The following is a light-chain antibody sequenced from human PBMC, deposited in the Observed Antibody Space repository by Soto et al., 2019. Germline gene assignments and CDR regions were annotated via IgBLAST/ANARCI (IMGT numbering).Light chain of an antibody. CDR1: QSINHC. J-gene: IGKJ4*01. V-gene: IGKV1-5*03. CDR2: KTS. Sequence: DIQMTQSPSTLSASVGDRVTITCRASQSINHCLAWYQQKPGKAPKLLIYKTSNLESGVPSRFSGSGSGTEFSLTISSLQPDDFATYYCQQYNSFSRTFGGGTRVEVK. CDR3: QQYNSFSRT.